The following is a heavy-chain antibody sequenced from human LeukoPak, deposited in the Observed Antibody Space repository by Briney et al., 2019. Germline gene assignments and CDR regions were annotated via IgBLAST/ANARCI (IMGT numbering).Heavy chain of an antibody. CDR3: ARGGPYSGYGSTTL. V-gene: IGHV4-34*01. CDR1: GGSFSGYY. CDR2: INHSGST. J-gene: IGHJ4*02. D-gene: IGHD5-12*01. Sequence: SETLSLTCAVYGGSFSGYYWSWIRQPPGKGLEWIGEINHSGSTNYNPSLKSRVTISVDTSKNQFSLKLSSVTAADTAVYYCARGGPYSGYGSTTLWGQGTLVTVSS.